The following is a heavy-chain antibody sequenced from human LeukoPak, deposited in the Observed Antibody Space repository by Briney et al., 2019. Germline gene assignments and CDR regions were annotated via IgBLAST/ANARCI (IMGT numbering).Heavy chain of an antibody. Sequence: PGGSLRLSCAASGFTFGIYAMNWVRQAPGKGLEWVSYIGPSGSNIYYADSVKGRFTISRDNAKDSLYLQMNSLRAEDTAVYYCASFLSSGYYQTWYDPWGQGTLVTVSS. V-gene: IGHV3-48*01. D-gene: IGHD3-22*01. CDR2: IGPSGSNI. J-gene: IGHJ5*02. CDR3: ASFLSSGYYQTWYDP. CDR1: GFTFGIYA.